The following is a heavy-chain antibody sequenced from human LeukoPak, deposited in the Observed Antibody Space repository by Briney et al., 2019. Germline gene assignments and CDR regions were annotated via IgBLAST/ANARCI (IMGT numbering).Heavy chain of an antibody. CDR3: VKAIVAAGYDY. CDR2: ISSDGSIK. CDR1: KFTFSHYG. Sequence: GGSLRLSCTASKFTFSHYGMQWVRQAPGKGLEWVAVISSDGSIKVYADSVKGRFTLSRDNAKNTLYLQMNSLRAEDTAVYYCVKAIVAAGYDYWGQGTLVTVSS. D-gene: IGHD6-13*01. V-gene: IGHV3-30*03. J-gene: IGHJ4*02.